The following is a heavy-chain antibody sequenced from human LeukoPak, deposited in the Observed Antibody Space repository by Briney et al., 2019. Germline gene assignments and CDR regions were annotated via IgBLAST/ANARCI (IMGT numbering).Heavy chain of an antibody. Sequence: GGSLRLSCAASGFTFSSYGMHWVRQAPGKGLEWVAVIWYDGSNKYYADSVKGRFTISRDNSKNTLYLQMNSLRAEDTAVYYCARDSGPVRFLEWFFDYWGQGTLVTVSS. CDR3: ARDSGPVRFLEWFFDY. CDR2: IWYDGSNK. CDR1: GFTFSSYG. D-gene: IGHD3-3*01. V-gene: IGHV3-33*01. J-gene: IGHJ4*02.